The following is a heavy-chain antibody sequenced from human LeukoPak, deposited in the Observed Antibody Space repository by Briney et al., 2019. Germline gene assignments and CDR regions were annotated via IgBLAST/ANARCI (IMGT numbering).Heavy chain of an antibody. D-gene: IGHD6-19*01. Sequence: SETLSLTCTVSGGSISSYYWSWIRQPPGKGLEWIGYIYYSGSTNYNPSLKSRVTISVDTSKNQFSLKLSSVTAADTAVYYCARGSGWYDWFDPWGQGTLVTVSS. V-gene: IGHV4-59*01. CDR3: ARGSGWYDWFDP. J-gene: IGHJ5*02. CDR1: GGSISSYY. CDR2: IYYSGST.